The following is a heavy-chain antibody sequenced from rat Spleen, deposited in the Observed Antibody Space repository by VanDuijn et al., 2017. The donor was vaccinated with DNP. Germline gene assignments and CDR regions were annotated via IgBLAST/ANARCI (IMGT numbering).Heavy chain of an antibody. Sequence: EVQLVESGGDLVQPGRSLKLSCVASGFTFNNYWMTWFRQVPGKGLEWVASITSGGGSTYYPDSVKGRFTISRDNANNTLYLQMNSLRSEDTATYYCARHVLPLRVWDYWGQGVMVTVSS. CDR1: GFTFNNYW. CDR3: ARHVLPLRVWDY. D-gene: IGHD1-4*01. V-gene: IGHV5-31*01. J-gene: IGHJ2*01. CDR2: ITSGGGST.